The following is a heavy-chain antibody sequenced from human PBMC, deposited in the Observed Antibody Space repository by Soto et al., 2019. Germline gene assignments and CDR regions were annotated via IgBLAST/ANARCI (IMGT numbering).Heavy chain of an antibody. J-gene: IGHJ6*03. CDR3: ARRGATHYYYYMDV. CDR2: MNPNSGNT. D-gene: IGHD5-12*01. CDR1: GYTFTSYD. Sequence: QVQLVQSGAEVKKPGASVKVSCKASGYTFTSYDINWVRQATGQGLEWMGWMNPNSGNTGYAQKFQGRVTMTRNTSISTAYMGLSSLRSEDTAVYYCARRGATHYYYYMDVWGKGTTVTVSS. V-gene: IGHV1-8*01.